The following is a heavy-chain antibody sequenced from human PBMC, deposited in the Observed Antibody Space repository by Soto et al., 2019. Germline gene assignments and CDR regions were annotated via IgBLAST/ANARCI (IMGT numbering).Heavy chain of an antibody. D-gene: IGHD2-8*01. Sequence: EVQLVESGGGLVKPGGSLRLSCAASGFTFSNAWMSWVRQAPGKGLEWVGRIKRKTDGGTTDYAAPVKGRFTIARDDSKNTLYLQMNSLKAEDTAVYYCTADVGYCTNGVCSDYWGQGTLVTVSS. CDR2: IKRKTDGGTT. CDR1: GFTFSNAW. V-gene: IGHV3-15*01. J-gene: IGHJ4*02. CDR3: TADVGYCTNGVCSDY.